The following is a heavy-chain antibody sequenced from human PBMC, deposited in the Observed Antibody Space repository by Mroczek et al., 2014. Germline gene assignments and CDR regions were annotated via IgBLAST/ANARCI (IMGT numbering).Heavy chain of an antibody. D-gene: IGHD3-22*01. CDR2: ISAYNGNT. J-gene: IGHJ3*02. Sequence: QVQLVQSGAEVKKPGASVKVSCKASGYTFTSYGISWVRQAPGQGLEWMGWISAYNGNTNYAQKLQGRVTMTTDTSTSTAYMELRSLRSDDTAVYYCARDATYYDSSGYPINDAFDIWGQGTMVTVSS. V-gene: IGHV1-18*01. CDR1: GYTFTSYG. CDR3: ARDATYYDSSGYPINDAFDI.